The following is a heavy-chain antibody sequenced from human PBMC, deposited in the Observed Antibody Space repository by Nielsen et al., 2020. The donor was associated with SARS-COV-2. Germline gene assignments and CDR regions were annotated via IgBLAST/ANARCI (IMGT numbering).Heavy chain of an antibody. J-gene: IGHJ1*01. Sequence: ESLKISCAASGFTFSSYAMSWVRQAPGKGLEWVSAISGSGGSTYYADSVKGRFTISRDNSKNTLYLQMNSLRAEDTAVYYCAKDNYYDSSGYYSLYEYFQHWGQGTLVTVSS. CDR3: AKDNYYDSSGYYSLYEYFQH. CDR1: GFTFSSYA. V-gene: IGHV3-23*01. D-gene: IGHD3-22*01. CDR2: ISGSGGST.